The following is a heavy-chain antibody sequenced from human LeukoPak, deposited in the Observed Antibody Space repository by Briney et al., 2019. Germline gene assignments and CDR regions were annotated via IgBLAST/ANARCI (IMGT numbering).Heavy chain of an antibody. D-gene: IGHD3-22*01. Sequence: SQTLSLTCAISGDSVSSNSAAWNWIRQSPSRGLEWLGRTYYRSKWYNDYAVSVKSRITINPDTSKNQSSLQLNSVTPEDTAVYYCARDLLYDSSGWLGYYYYYMDVWGKGTTVTVSS. J-gene: IGHJ6*03. V-gene: IGHV6-1*01. CDR1: GDSVSSNSAA. CDR3: ARDLLYDSSGWLGYYYYYMDV. CDR2: TYYRSKWYN.